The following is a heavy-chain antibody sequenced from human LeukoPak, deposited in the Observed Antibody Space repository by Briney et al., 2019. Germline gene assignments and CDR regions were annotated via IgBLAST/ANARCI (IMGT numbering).Heavy chain of an antibody. V-gene: IGHV3-23*01. Sequence: GGSLRLSCAAAGFTFTSSAMSWVRQAPGKGLEWVSSIGSGGTTYYADSVKGRFAISRDNSKDTVFLQMNSLRAEDTAAYHCARVPSVWRGGRYYFDYWGQGTLVTVSS. J-gene: IGHJ4*02. CDR3: ARVPSVWRGGRYYFDY. D-gene: IGHD2-21*01. CDR1: GFTFTSSA. CDR2: IGSGGTT.